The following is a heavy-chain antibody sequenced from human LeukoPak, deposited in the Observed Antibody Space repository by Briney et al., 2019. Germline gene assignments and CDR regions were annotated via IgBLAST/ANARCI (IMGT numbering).Heavy chain of an antibody. CDR3: ARAVYGDY. CDR2: ISSSSSSI. V-gene: IGHV3-48*01. D-gene: IGHD5/OR15-5a*01. J-gene: IGHJ4*02. Sequence: GGSLRLSCAASGFTFSSYSMNWVRQAPGKGLEWVSYISSSSSSIYYADSVKGRFTISRDNARNSLYLQMNSLRAEDTAVYSCARAVYGDYWGQGTLVTVSS. CDR1: GFTFSSYS.